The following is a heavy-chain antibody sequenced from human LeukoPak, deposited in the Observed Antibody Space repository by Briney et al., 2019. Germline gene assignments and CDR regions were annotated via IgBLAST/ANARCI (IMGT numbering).Heavy chain of an antibody. CDR2: IYHSGST. CDR1: GDSISSYY. CDR3: ATGYSSTWYYFDY. V-gene: IGHV4-59*01. Sequence: SGTLSLTCTVSGDSISSYYWSWIQQPPGKGLEWIGYIYHSGSTNYNPSLKSRVTISADTSKDQFSLKLASVTAADTAVYYCATGYSSTWYYFDYWGQGTLVTVSS. D-gene: IGHD6-13*01. J-gene: IGHJ4*02.